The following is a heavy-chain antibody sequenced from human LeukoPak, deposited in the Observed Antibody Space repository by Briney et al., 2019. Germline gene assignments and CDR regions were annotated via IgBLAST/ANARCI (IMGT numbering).Heavy chain of an antibody. D-gene: IGHD4-23*01. CDR3: ATLTGGDDAFDI. CDR2: IFYTGST. Sequence: SETLSLTCTVSGGSISSSSYYWGWIRQPPGKGLEWIGYIFYTGSTNYNPSLKSRVTISVLTSKNRFSLKLSSVTAADTAVYYCATLTGGDDAFDIWGQGTMVTVSS. CDR1: GGSISSSSYY. V-gene: IGHV4-61*05. J-gene: IGHJ3*02.